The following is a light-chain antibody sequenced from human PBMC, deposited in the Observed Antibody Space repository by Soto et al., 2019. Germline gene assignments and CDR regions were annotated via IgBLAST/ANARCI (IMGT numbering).Light chain of an antibody. CDR2: DVS. J-gene: IGLJ1*01. CDR1: SSDVGGYNY. Sequence: QSALTQPASVSESPGQSITISCTGTSSDVGGYNYVSWYQQHAGKAPKLMIYDVSNRPSGVSNRFSGSKSGNTASLTISGLQAEDEADYYCSSYTSSSIPYVFGTGTKVTVL. CDR3: SSYTSSSIPYV. V-gene: IGLV2-14*01.